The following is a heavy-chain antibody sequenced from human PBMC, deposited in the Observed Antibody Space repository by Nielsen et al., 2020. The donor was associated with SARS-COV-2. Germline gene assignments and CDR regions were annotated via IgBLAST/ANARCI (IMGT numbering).Heavy chain of an antibody. V-gene: IGHV3-7*01. J-gene: IGHJ4*02. Sequence: GGSLRLSCAASGFTFSSYWMGWVRQAPGKGLEWVANIKEDGSEKHYVDSVTGRFTISRDNAKNSLSLEMNSLRAEDTAVYFCARDRGSTGYDELDYWGQGTLVTVSS. CDR2: IKEDGSEK. CDR1: GFTFSSYW. D-gene: IGHD5-12*01. CDR3: ARDRGSTGYDELDY.